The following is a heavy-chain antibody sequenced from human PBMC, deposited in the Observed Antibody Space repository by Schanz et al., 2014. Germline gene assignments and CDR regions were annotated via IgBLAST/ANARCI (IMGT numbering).Heavy chain of an antibody. CDR1: GFTFSAYY. V-gene: IGHV3-11*04. CDR3: ARDGNGDDGYRFWFDS. D-gene: IGHD1-20*01. CDR2: FDAHDGRA. J-gene: IGHJ5*01. Sequence: VQLVESGGGLVQPGGSLRLSCAASGFTFSAYYMDWVRQAPGKGLEWVSGFDAHDGRAYYADSAKGRFTISRDNGKNSLSLQMNSLRVEDTAIYYCARDGNGDDGYRFWFDSWGQGIVVTVSS.